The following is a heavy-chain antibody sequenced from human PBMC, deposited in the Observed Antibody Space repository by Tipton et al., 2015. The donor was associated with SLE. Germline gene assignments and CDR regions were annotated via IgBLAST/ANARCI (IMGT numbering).Heavy chain of an antibody. Sequence: TLSLTCAVYGGSFSGYYWSWIRQPPGKGLEWIGEINHTGITNYNPSLRSRVTISVDTSKNQFSLKLTSVTAADTAVYYCARGSPHDIVVVPAAMGVDYYYYMDVWGKGTTVTVSS. CDR3: ARGSPHDIVVVPAAMGVDYYYYMDV. V-gene: IGHV4-34*01. CDR2: INHTGIT. J-gene: IGHJ6*03. CDR1: GGSFSGYY. D-gene: IGHD2-2*01.